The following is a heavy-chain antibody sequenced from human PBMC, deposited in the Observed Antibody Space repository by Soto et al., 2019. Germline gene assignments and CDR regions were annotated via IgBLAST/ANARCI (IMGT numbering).Heavy chain of an antibody. Sequence: TLSLSCAVSGGSISSSNWWSWVRQPPGKGLEWIGEIYRSGSTNYNPSLKSRVTISVDTAKNQFSLKLTNMDPVDTATYYCARAYNWNYMWGQGTLVTVSS. V-gene: IGHV4-4*02. J-gene: IGHJ4*02. CDR1: GGSISSSNW. D-gene: IGHD1-7*01. CDR2: IYRSGST. CDR3: ARAYNWNYM.